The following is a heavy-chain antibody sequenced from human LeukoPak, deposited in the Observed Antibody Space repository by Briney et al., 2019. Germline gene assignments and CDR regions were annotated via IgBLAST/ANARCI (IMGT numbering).Heavy chain of an antibody. Sequence: GESLKISCKGSGYSFTSYWIGWVRQMPGKGLEWMGIIYPGDSDTRYSPSFQGQVTISAVKSISTAYLQWTSLNASDTAMHYCASHLSSTSCFDYWGQGTLVTVSS. V-gene: IGHV5-51*01. CDR3: ASHLSSTSCFDY. D-gene: IGHD2-2*01. CDR2: IYPGDSDT. CDR1: GYSFTSYW. J-gene: IGHJ4*02.